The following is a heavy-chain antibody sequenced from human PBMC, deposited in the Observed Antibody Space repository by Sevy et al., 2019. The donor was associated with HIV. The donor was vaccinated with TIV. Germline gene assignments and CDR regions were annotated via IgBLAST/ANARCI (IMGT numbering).Heavy chain of an antibody. V-gene: IGHV1-46*03. CDR3: GRTSPRGGFDY. CDR1: GYSFTNYY. D-gene: IGHD3-16*01. Sequence: ASVKVSCKASGYSFTNYYMHWVRQAPGQGREWMGIINPSDVSTIYAQKFQGRVTMTRDTSTSTVYMELSSLRSDDTAVYYCGRTSPRGGFDYWGQGGLVTVSS. J-gene: IGHJ4*02. CDR2: INPSDVST.